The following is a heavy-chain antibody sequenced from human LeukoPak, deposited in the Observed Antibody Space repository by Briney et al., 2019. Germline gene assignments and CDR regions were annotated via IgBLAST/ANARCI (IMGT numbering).Heavy chain of an antibody. D-gene: IGHD3-10*01. CDR1: GFTFSSYS. CDR2: ISSSSSYI. J-gene: IGHJ4*02. Sequence: PGGSLRLSCAASGFTFSSYSMNWVRQAPGKGLEWVSSISSSSSYIYYADSVKGRFTISRDNAKNTLYLQMNSLRVEDTAVYYCAKGSPYYYGSGSYYSARFDYWGQGTLVTVSS. CDR3: AKGSPYYYGSGSYYSARFDY. V-gene: IGHV3-21*04.